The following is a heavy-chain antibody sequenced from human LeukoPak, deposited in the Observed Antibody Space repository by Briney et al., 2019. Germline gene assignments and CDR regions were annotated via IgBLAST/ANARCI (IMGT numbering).Heavy chain of an antibody. CDR3: ARSRRANWFDP. CDR2: IYYSGNT. V-gene: IGHV4-39*07. J-gene: IGHJ5*02. Sequence: SETLSLTCTVSGGSISSSSYYWGWIRQPPGKGLEWIGSIYYSGNTYYNPSLKSRVTMSVHTSKNQFSLKVSSVTAADTAVYYCARSRRANWFDPWGQGTLVTVSS. D-gene: IGHD1-14*01. CDR1: GGSISSSSYY.